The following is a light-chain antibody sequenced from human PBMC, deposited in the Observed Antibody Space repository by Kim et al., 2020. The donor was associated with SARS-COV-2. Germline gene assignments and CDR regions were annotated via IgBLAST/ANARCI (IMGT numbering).Light chain of an antibody. V-gene: IGLV1-47*01. CDR2: RNN. CDR3: AAWDDSLSGWV. J-gene: IGLJ3*02. Sequence: GQRVTSTVSASSSNIGSNYVYGYQQLPGTAPKLLIYRNNQRPSGVPDRFSGSKSGTSASLAISGLRSEDEADYYCAAWDDSLSGWVFGGGTKLTVL. CDR1: SSNIGSNY.